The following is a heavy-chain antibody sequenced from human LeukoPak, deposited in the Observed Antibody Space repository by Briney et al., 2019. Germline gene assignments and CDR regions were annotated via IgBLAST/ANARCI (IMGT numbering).Heavy chain of an antibody. Sequence: GGSLRLSCAASGFTFSDYYMSWIRQAPGKGLEWVSYISSSGSTIYYADSVKGRFTISRDNSKNTLYLQMNSLRAEDTAVYYCAKDPGLLWFGESSFDYWGQGTLVTVSS. CDR2: ISSSGSTI. V-gene: IGHV3-11*01. CDR1: GFTFSDYY. D-gene: IGHD3-10*01. CDR3: AKDPGLLWFGESSFDY. J-gene: IGHJ4*02.